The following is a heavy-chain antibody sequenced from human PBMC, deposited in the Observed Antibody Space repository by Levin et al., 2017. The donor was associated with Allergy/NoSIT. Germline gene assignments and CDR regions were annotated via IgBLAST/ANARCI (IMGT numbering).Heavy chain of an antibody. D-gene: IGHD5-18*01. Sequence: LRLSCTVSGGSISSGGYYWSWIRQHPGKGLEWIGYIYYSGSTYYNPSLKSRVTISVDTSKNQFSLKLSSVTAADTAVYYCARAGYSQLPDYWGQGTLVTVSS. CDR3: ARAGYSQLPDY. V-gene: IGHV4-31*03. J-gene: IGHJ4*02. CDR2: IYYSGST. CDR1: GGSISSGGYY.